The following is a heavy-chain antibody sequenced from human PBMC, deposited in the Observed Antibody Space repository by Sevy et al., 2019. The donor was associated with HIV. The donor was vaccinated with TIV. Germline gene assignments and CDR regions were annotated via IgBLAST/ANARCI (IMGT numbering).Heavy chain of an antibody. CDR3: ASTIAAAGDSEQDY. CDR1: GGSISSGSYY. V-gene: IGHV4-61*02. J-gene: IGHJ4*02. CDR2: IYTSGST. Sequence: SETLSLTCTVSGGSISSGSYYWSWIRQPAGKGLEWIGRIYTSGSTNYNPSLKSRVTISVDTSKNQFSLKLSSVTAADTAVYYCASTIAAAGDSEQDYWGQGTLVTVSS. D-gene: IGHD6-13*01.